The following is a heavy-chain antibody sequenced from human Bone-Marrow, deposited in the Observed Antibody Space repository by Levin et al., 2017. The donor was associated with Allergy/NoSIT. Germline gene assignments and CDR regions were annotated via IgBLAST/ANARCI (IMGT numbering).Heavy chain of an antibody. V-gene: IGHV3-43*01. D-gene: IGHD6-19*01. CDR3: AKDLSPRIAVTGNIEY. CDR2: ISWDASTT. J-gene: IGHJ4*02. Sequence: PGESLKISCAASGFTFHDYTMHWVRQAPQRGLEWVSLISWDASTTYYADSVRGRFTISRDNSKNALYLQMNSLTTEDTALYYCAKDLSPRIAVTGNIEYWGQGTLVTVSS. CDR1: GFTFHDYT.